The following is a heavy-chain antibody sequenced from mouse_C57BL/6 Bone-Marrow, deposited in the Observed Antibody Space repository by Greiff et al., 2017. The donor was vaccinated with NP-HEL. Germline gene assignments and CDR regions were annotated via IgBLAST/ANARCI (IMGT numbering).Heavy chain of an antibody. D-gene: IGHD4-1*01. V-gene: IGHV1-39*01. CDR1: GYSFTDYN. J-gene: IGHJ4*01. Sequence: EVQLQESGPELVKPGASVKISCKASGYSFTDYNMNWVKQSNGKSLEWIGVINPNYGTTSYNQKFKGKATLTVDQSSSTAYMQLNSLTSEDSAVYYCARSSAGTRYYYAMDYWGQGTSVTVSS. CDR3: ARSSAGTRYYYAMDY. CDR2: INPNYGTT.